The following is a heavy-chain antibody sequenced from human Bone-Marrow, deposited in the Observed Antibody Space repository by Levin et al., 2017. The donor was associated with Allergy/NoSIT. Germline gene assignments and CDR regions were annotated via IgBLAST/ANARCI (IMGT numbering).Heavy chain of an antibody. Sequence: ASVKVSCKASGYTFTDYYFHWVRQAPGQGLEWMGWINPNSGGTNYAQKFEGWVTMTRDTSISTAYMELNRLRSDDTAVYYCARDSEGYSGIYDFWGQGTLVTVSS. D-gene: IGHD1-26*01. CDR2: INPNSGGT. V-gene: IGHV1-2*04. J-gene: IGHJ4*02. CDR3: ARDSEGYSGIYDF. CDR1: GYTFTDYY.